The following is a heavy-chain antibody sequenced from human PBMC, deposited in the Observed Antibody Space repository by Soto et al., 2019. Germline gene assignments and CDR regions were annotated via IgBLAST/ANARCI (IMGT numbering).Heavy chain of an antibody. J-gene: IGHJ4*02. CDR1: GYTFTSYA. CDR3: AASTQKQNFDY. V-gene: IGHV1-3*01. CDR2: INAGNGNT. D-gene: IGHD2-15*01. Sequence: ASVKASCKASGYTFTSYAMHWVRQAPGQRLEWMGWINAGNGNTKYSQKFQGRVTITRDTSASTAYMELSSLRSEDTAVYYCAASTQKQNFDYWGQGTLVTVSS.